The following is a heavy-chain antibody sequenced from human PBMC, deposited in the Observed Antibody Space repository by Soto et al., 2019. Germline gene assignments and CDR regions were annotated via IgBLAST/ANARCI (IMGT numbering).Heavy chain of an antibody. CDR2: FDPEDGET. CDR1: GYTLTELS. CDR3: ATALGYCTNGVCYTPWRNYYYMDV. J-gene: IGHJ6*03. D-gene: IGHD2-8*01. V-gene: IGHV1-24*01. Sequence: GASVKVSCKVSGYTLTELSMHWVRQATGKGLEWMGGFDPEDGETIYAQKFQGRVTMTEDTSTDTAYMELSSLRSEDTAVYYCATALGYCTNGVCYTPWRNYYYMDVWGKGTTVTVSS.